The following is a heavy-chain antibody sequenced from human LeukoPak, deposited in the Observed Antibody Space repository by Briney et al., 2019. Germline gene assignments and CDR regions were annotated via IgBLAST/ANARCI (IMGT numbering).Heavy chain of an antibody. J-gene: IGHJ4*02. CDR1: GYTFTDYY. V-gene: IGHV1-2*02. Sequence: ASVKVSCKTSGYTFTDYYIHWVRQAPGQGFEWMGWISPTTGGTNYAPNFQGRVTMTSDTSISTAYLELGRLTSDATAVFYCARGDSSGPFDCWGQGTLVTVSS. D-gene: IGHD6-19*01. CDR2: ISPTTGGT. CDR3: ARGDSSGPFDC.